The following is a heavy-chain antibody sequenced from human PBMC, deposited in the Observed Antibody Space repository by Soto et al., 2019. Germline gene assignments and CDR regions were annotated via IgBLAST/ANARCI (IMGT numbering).Heavy chain of an antibody. Sequence: QVQLVQSGAEVKKPGASVKVSCKASGYTFTRYGISWVRQAPGQGLEWMGWINLNNGKTDYQRRLQGRVTMTTDTYTTTGYMELRNLRPDDTAMYYCARDPPGLYQFDYWGEGTLVTVSS. V-gene: IGHV1-18*04. J-gene: IGHJ4*02. CDR3: ARDPPGLYQFDY. CDR1: GYTFTRYG. D-gene: IGHD3-16*02. CDR2: INLNNGKT.